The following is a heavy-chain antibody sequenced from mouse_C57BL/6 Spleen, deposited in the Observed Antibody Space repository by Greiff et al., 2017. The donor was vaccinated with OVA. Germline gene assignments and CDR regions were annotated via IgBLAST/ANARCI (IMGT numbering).Heavy chain of an antibody. Sequence: VQLQQPGAELVKPGASVKLSCKASGYTFTSYWMQWVKQRPGQGLEWIGEIDPSDSYTNYNQKFKGKATLTVDTSSSTAYMQLSSLTSEDSAVYYCARKDSNYVDAMDYWGQGTSVTVSS. J-gene: IGHJ4*01. CDR3: ARKDSNYVDAMDY. CDR1: GYTFTSYW. CDR2: IDPSDSYT. V-gene: IGHV1-50*01. D-gene: IGHD2-5*01.